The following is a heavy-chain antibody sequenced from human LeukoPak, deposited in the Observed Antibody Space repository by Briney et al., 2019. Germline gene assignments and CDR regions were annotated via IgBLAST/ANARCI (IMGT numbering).Heavy chain of an antibody. CDR2: ISSSSSYI. CDR1: GFTFSSYS. D-gene: IGHD3-10*01. V-gene: IGHV3-21*01. J-gene: IGHJ2*01. Sequence: GGSLRLSCAASGFTFSSYSMNWVRQAPGKRLEWVSSISSSSSYIYYADSVKGRFTISRDNAKNTLSLHMSSLRAEDTAIYYCVRETYGAGNRSFDLWGRGTLVVVSS. CDR3: VRETYGAGNRSFDL.